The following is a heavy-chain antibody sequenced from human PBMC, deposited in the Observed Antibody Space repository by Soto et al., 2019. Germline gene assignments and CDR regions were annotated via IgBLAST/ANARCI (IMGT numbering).Heavy chain of an antibody. J-gene: IGHJ5*02. D-gene: IGHD2-15*01. CDR3: ASGVIRATGSAGTSFDH. CDR2: IYHSVNT. Sequence: PSETLSLSCAVSGGSISSSNWWSVVRQPPGEGLEWIVEIYHSVNTNYNHSLKSRFTISVDKSKNQFSLKLSTVTAADTAVYYCASGVIRATGSAGTSFDHWGQGTLVTVSS. CDR1: GGSISSSNW. V-gene: IGHV4-4*02.